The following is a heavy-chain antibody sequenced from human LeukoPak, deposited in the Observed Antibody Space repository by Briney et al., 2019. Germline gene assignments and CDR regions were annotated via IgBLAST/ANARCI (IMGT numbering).Heavy chain of an antibody. Sequence: PSETLSLTCAVYGGSFSGYYWSWIRQPPGKGLEWIGEINHSGSTNYNPSLKSRVTISVDTSKNQFSLKLSSVTAADTAVYYCARAGRRSSSWYHWGQGTLVTASS. CDR3: ARAGRRSSSWYH. D-gene: IGHD6-13*01. V-gene: IGHV4-34*01. CDR2: INHSGST. CDR1: GGSFSGYY. J-gene: IGHJ5*02.